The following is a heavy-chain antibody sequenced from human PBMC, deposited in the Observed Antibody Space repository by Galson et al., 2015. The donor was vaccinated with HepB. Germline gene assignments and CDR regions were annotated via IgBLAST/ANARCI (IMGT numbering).Heavy chain of an antibody. J-gene: IGHJ4*02. CDR2: IRYDGSNK. Sequence: SLRLSCAASGFTFSSYGMQWVRQAPGKGLEWVAFIRYDGSNKYYADSVKGRFTISRDNSKNTLYLQMNSLRAEDTAVYYCAKVSITMVRGVIPDYWGQGTLVTVSS. V-gene: IGHV3-30*02. CDR3: AKVSITMVRGVIPDY. D-gene: IGHD3-10*01. CDR1: GFTFSSYG.